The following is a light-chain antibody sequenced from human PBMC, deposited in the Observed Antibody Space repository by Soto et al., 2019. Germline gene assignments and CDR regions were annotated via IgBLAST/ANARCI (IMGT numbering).Light chain of an antibody. Sequence: DIVMTQSPLSLPVTPGESGSFSCRSSQSLLHSNGYNYLDWCLQKPGQSPQLLIYLVSNRASGVPGRFSGSGSGTDFTLKISRVEAEDVGVYYCMQPLQTSTFGQGTRLEIK. CDR2: LVS. CDR3: MQPLQTST. CDR1: QSLLHSNGYNY. J-gene: IGKJ5*01. V-gene: IGKV2-28*01.